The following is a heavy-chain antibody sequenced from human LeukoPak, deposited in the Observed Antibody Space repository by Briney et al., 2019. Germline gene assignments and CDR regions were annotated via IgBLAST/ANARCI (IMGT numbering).Heavy chain of an antibody. V-gene: IGHV4-39*01. CDR3: ARVVLEYVQSNYGSGSYHTIIDY. J-gene: IGHJ4*02. D-gene: IGHD3-10*01. Sequence: SETLSLTCTVSGGSISSSTYYWGWIRQPPGKGLEWIGNIYYSGNTYYSPSLKSRVTISVDTSKNQFSLKVSSVTAADTAVYYCARVVLEYVQSNYGSGSYHTIIDYWGQGTLVTVSS. CDR1: GGSISSSTYY. CDR2: IYYSGNT.